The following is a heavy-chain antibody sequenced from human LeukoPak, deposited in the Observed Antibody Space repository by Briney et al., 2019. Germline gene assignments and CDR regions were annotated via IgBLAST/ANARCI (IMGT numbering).Heavy chain of an antibody. V-gene: IGHV4-30-4*01. J-gene: IGHJ4*02. CDR2: IYCSGST. CDR3: ARGDSSSWSFKI. Sequence: PSQTLSLTCTVSGGSFSSGDYYWSWIRQPPGKGLEWIAYIYCSGSTYYNPSLKSRVSISVDTSKNQFSLKLSSVTAADTAVYYCARGDSSSWSFKIWGQGTLVTVTS. D-gene: IGHD6-13*01. CDR1: GGSFSSGDYY.